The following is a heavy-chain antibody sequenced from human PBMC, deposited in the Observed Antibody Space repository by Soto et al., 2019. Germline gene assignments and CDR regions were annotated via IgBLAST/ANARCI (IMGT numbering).Heavy chain of an antibody. J-gene: IGHJ3*02. Sequence: SETLSLTCAVSSGSISSSNWWSWVRQPPGKGLEWIGEIYHSGSTNYNPSLKSRVTISVDKSKNQFSLKLSSVTAADTAVYYCAGFHAPPPSDVAAAGTFEAFDIWGQGTMVTVSS. D-gene: IGHD6-13*01. CDR1: SGSISSSNW. CDR3: AGFHAPPPSDVAAAGTFEAFDI. V-gene: IGHV4-4*02. CDR2: IYHSGST.